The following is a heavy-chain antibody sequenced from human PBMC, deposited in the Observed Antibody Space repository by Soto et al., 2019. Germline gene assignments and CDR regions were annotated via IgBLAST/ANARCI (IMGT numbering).Heavy chain of an antibody. V-gene: IGHV1-69*01. CDR3: ARAEASYCRGGACYEYNSGRVNYYFYGMNV. CDR2: IIPLNVPP. CDR1: EGPFSNYG. J-gene: IGHJ6*02. Sequence: QVQLVQSGAEVKNPGSSVKVSCKASEGPFSNYGISWVRQAPGQWLEWMGGIIPLNVPPAYAQKFHGRFTTTADGSATTAYMELSSLRSEDTDVYYCARAEASYCRGGACYEYNSGRVNYYFYGMNVWGQGTTVTVS. D-gene: IGHD2-15*01.